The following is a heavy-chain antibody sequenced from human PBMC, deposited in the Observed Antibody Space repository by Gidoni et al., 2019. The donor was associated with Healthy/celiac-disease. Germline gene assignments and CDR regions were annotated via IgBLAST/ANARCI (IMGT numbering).Heavy chain of an antibody. CDR3: AKDRGVTMIVVLFAY. D-gene: IGHD3-22*01. J-gene: IGHJ4*02. CDR2: ISGSGGST. Sequence: EVQLLSSGAGFVQPGGSLRLSCAASGFTFSSYAMSWVRQAPGKGLEWVSAISGSGGSTYYADSVKGRFTISRDNSKNTLYLQMNSLRAEDTAVYYCAKDRGVTMIVVLFAYWGQGTLVTVSS. V-gene: IGHV3-23*01. CDR1: GFTFSSYA.